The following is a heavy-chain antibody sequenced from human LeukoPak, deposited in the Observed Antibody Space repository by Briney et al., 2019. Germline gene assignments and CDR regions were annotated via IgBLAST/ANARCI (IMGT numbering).Heavy chain of an antibody. D-gene: IGHD3/OR15-3a*01. CDR2: INGNGGST. CDR1: GFTFSSYW. CDR3: AKGGLVHPLHI. J-gene: IGHJ3*02. Sequence: PGGSLRLSCAASGFTFSSYWMSWVRQAPGKGLEWVSGINGNGGSTYNADSVKGRFTISRDNSKNTLYLQMNSLRAEDTAVYYCAKGGLVHPLHIWGQGTMVTVSS. V-gene: IGHV3-23*01.